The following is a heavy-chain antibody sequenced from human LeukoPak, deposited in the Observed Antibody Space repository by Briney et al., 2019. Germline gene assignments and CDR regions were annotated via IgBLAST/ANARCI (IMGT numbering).Heavy chain of an antibody. Sequence: SQTLSLTCAVSGDSLSSDITAWNWIRQSPSRGLEWLGRTYYRSKWSSDYAVSVKSRITINPDTSKNQFSLQLNSVTPEDTAVYYCARGYGLDYWGQGTLVTVSS. V-gene: IGHV6-1*01. D-gene: IGHD5-18*01. CDR3: ARGYGLDY. J-gene: IGHJ4*02. CDR1: GDSLSSDITA. CDR2: TYYRSKWSS.